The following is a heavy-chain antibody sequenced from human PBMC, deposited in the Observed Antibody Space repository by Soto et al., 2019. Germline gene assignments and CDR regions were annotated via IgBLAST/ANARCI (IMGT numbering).Heavy chain of an antibody. CDR2: IFYSGST. J-gene: IGHJ3*02. CDR1: GCSVSSSGYY. Sequence: SETLSLTCTFSGCSVSSSGYYWGWIRQPPGKGLEWIGTIFYSGSTYYNPSLKSRVTMSVDTSKNQFSLKLSSVSAADTAVYSCARTGYCTITNCYYHAFDIWGQGTMVTVSS. D-gene: IGHD2-2*01. CDR3: ARTGYCTITNCYYHAFDI. V-gene: IGHV4-39*01.